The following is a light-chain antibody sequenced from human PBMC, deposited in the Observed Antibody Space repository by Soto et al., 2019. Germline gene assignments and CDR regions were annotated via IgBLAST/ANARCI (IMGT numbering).Light chain of an antibody. J-gene: IGKJ4*01. Sequence: EVVLTQSPGTLSLSPGDRATLSCRASQSVSNDYVAWVQQRPGQAPRLLIYGAFRRATGIPDRFSGSGSGTDFTLTISRLEPEDFAFYYCQQYVTSPRLTFGGGTKVDI. CDR1: QSVSNDY. CDR2: GAF. CDR3: QQYVTSPRLT. V-gene: IGKV3-20*01.